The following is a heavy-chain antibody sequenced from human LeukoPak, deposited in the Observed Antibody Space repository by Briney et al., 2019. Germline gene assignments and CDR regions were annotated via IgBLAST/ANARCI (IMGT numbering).Heavy chain of an antibody. CDR3: ARDALRGPAYCGGDCSA. CDR2: IYHSGST. V-gene: IGHV4-30-2*01. CDR1: GGSISSGGYS. Sequence: PSETLSLTCAVSGGSISSGGYSWSWIRQPPGKGLEWIGYIYHSGSTYYNPSLKSRVTISVDRSKNQFSLKLSSVTAADTAVYYCARDALRGPAYCGGDCSAWGQGTLVTVSS. D-gene: IGHD2-21*02. J-gene: IGHJ4*02.